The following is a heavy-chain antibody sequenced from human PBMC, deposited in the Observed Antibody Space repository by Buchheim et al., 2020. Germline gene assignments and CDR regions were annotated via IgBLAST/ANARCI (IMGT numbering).Heavy chain of an antibody. V-gene: IGHV3-30*18. CDR3: AKERSQGIAARPGPFDY. D-gene: IGHD6-6*01. CDR1: GFTFSSYG. Sequence: QVQLVESGGGVVQPGRSLRLSCAASGFTFSSYGMHWVRQAPGKGLEWVAVISYDGSNKYYADSVKGRFTISRDNSKNTLYLQMNSLRAEDTAVYYCAKERSQGIAARPGPFDYWGQGTL. J-gene: IGHJ4*02. CDR2: ISYDGSNK.